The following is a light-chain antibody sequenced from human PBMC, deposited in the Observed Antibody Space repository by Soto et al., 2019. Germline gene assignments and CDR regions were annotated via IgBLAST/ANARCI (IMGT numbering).Light chain of an antibody. V-gene: IGKV3-20*01. CDR3: QQYVSTPLT. CDR2: GAS. Sequence: EIVLTQSPGTLSLSPGERATLSCRASQSVGTYLAWYQQKPGQAPRLLIYGASSRATGIPDRFSGSGSGTDITLTISRLEPEDFAVYYCQQYVSTPLTFGGGTKVEIK. J-gene: IGKJ4*01. CDR1: QSVGTY.